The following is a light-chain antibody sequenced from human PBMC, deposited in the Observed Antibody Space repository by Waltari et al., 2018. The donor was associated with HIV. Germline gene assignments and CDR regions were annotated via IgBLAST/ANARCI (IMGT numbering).Light chain of an antibody. J-gene: IGLJ3*02. CDR3: SAWDSSLSAWV. CDR1: SNNVGFQG. V-gene: IGLV10-54*01. Sequence: QAGLTQPPSVSKGLRQTATLTCTGNSNNVGFQGAAWLQQHQGHPPKLLSYRKNNRPSGIPEGLSTSRSGNTASLTITGLQPEDEADYYCSAWDSSLSAWVFGGGTKLTVL. CDR2: RKN.